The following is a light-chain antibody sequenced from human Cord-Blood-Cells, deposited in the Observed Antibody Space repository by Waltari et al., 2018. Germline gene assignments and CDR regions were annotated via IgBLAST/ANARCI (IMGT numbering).Light chain of an antibody. CDR2: AAS. Sequence: DIQMTQSPSSISASVGERVTITCRASQSISSYLNWYQQKPGKAPKLLIYAASSLQSGVPSRFSGSGSGTDFTLTISSLQPEDFATYYCQQSYGTPFTFGPGTKVDIK. J-gene: IGKJ3*01. CDR3: QQSYGTPFT. CDR1: QSISSY. V-gene: IGKV1-39*01.